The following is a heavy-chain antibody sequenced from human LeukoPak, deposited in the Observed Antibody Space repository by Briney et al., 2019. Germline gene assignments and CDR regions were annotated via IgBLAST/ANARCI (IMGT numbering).Heavy chain of an antibody. CDR3: ASDRGYGGNSGDY. V-gene: IGHV3-66*01. Sequence: PGGSLTLSCAASGLTVSNNYINWVRQAPGKGLEWVSVMHSDDTTYYADSVKGRFTISRDNFKNTLYLQMNTLRVEDTGVHYCASDRGYGGNSGDYWGQGTLVSVPS. CDR2: MHSDDTT. CDR1: GLTVSNNY. J-gene: IGHJ4*02. D-gene: IGHD4-23*01.